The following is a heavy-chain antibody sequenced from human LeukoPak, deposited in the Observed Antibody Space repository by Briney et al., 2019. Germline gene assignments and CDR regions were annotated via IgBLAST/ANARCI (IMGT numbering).Heavy chain of an antibody. J-gene: IGHJ4*02. V-gene: IGHV1-2*06. Sequence: ASVKVSCKASGYTFTGYYMHWVRQAPGQGLEWMGRISPNSGGTNYAQKFQGRVTMTRDTSISTAYMELSRLRSDDTAVYYCARVLAYGGHPFDYWGQGTLVTVSS. CDR2: ISPNSGGT. CDR1: GYTFTGYY. D-gene: IGHD4/OR15-4a*01. CDR3: ARVLAYGGHPFDY.